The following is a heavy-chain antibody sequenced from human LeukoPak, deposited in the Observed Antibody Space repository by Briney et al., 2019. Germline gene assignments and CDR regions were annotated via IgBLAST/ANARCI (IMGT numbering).Heavy chain of an antibody. CDR1: GYTFTSYG. CDR2: INPNSGVT. CDR3: ARGNPSQDNWFDP. Sequence: ASVKVSCKASGYTFTSYGISWVRQAPGQGLEWMGWINPNSGVTDYAQNFQGRVTMTRDTSISTAYVELSSLRSEDTAVYYCARGNPSQDNWFDPWGQGTLVTVSS. J-gene: IGHJ5*02. V-gene: IGHV1-2*02. D-gene: IGHD2-15*01.